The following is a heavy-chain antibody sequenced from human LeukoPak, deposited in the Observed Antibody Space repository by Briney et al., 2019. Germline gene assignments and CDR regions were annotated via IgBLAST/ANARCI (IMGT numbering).Heavy chain of an antibody. V-gene: IGHV3-30*02. CDR1: GFTFSDYD. D-gene: IGHD1-26*01. CDR2: IRYDGNNE. J-gene: IGHJ6*03. Sequence: PGGSLRLSCAASGFTFSDYDMHWVRQAPGKGLEWVAFIRYDGNNEYYADSVKGRFTISRDNSKNTLYLQMNSLRAEDTAVYYCAKGRGWEASYYYYYMDVWGKGTTVTISS. CDR3: AKGRGWEASYYYYYMDV.